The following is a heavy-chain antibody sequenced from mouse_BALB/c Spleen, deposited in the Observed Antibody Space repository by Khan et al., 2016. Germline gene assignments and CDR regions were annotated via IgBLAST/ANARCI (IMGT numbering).Heavy chain of an antibody. J-gene: IGHJ2*01. CDR3: ARSTDY. V-gene: IGHV14-3*02. CDR1: GFNIKDTY. CDR2: IDPANGNT. Sequence: VQLQQSGAELVKPGASVKLSCTASGFNIKDTYMHWVKQRPEQGLEGIGRIDPANGNTKYDPKFQGKATIKADTSCNTAYLQISSLTSADTAVYYCARSTDYWGQGTTLTVSS.